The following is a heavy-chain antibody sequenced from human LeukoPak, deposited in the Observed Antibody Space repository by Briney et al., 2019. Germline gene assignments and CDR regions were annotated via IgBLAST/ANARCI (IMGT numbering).Heavy chain of an antibody. V-gene: IGHV5-51*01. CDR2: IYPGDSDT. Sequence: GESLKISCKGSGYSFTSYWIGWVRQMPGKGLEWMGIIYPGDSDTRYSPSFQGQVTISADKSISTAYLQWSSPKASDTAMYYCARRLVVEWELLRGGDAFDIWGQGTMVTVSS. D-gene: IGHD1-26*01. CDR1: GYSFTSYW. CDR3: ARRLVVEWELLRGGDAFDI. J-gene: IGHJ3*02.